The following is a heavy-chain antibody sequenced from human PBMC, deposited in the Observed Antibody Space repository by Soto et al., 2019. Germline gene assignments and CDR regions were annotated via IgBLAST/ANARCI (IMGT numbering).Heavy chain of an antibody. CDR2: INNDGSNT. V-gene: IGHV3-74*01. CDR3: ARDVSLVFDP. D-gene: IGHD2-8*02. Sequence: EVQLVESGGGLVQPGGSLRLSCVASGFTLSSYWMHWVRQAPGKGLVWVSHINNDGSNTNYADSVKGRFTISRDNAKNTVYLQMNSLRAEDTAVYYCARDVSLVFDPWGQGTLVTVSS. J-gene: IGHJ5*02. CDR1: GFTLSSYW.